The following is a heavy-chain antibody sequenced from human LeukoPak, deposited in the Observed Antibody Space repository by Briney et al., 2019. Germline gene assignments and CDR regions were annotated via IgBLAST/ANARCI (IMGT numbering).Heavy chain of an antibody. V-gene: IGHV1-2*02. J-gene: IGHJ4*02. D-gene: IGHD3-10*01. CDR2: INPNSGGT. CDR3: ARALYYYGSGSFDY. Sequence: ASVKVSCKAPGYTFTGYYMHWVRQAPGQGLEWMGWINPNSGGTNYAQKFQGRVTMTRDTSISTAYMELSRLRSDDTAVYYCARALYYYGSGSFDYWGQGTLVTVSS. CDR1: GYTFTGYY.